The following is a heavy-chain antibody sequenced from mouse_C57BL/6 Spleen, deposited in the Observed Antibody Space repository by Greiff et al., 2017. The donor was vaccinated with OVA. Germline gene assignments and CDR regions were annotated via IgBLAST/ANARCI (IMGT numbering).Heavy chain of an antibody. J-gene: IGHJ3*01. CDR2: IYPRSGNT. CDR3: ARITTVEVAY. D-gene: IGHD1-1*01. CDR1: GYTFTSYG. Sequence: VQLQQSGAELARSGASVKLSCKASGYTFTSYGISWVKQRTGQGLEWIGEIYPRSGNTYYNEKFKGKATLTADKSSSTAYMELRSLTSEDSAVYFCARITTVEVAYWGQGTLVTVSA. V-gene: IGHV1-81*01.